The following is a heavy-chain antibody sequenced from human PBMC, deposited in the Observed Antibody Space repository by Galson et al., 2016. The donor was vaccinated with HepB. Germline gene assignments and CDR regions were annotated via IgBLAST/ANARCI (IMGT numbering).Heavy chain of an antibody. CDR3: ARESLGRWYYFDY. Sequence: TLSLTCAVYGGSFSGYYWSWIRQPPGKGLEWMGEINHGGTTNYNPSLKSRVTISVDTSKNQFSLKLSSVTAADTAVYYCARESLGRWYYFDYWGQGTLVTVSS. J-gene: IGHJ4*02. CDR1: GGSFSGYY. D-gene: IGHD4-23*01. CDR2: INHGGTT. V-gene: IGHV4-34*01.